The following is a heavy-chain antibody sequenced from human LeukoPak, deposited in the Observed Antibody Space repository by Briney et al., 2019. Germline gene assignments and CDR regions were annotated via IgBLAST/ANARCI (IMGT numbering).Heavy chain of an antibody. CDR3: ARGEAAIAVAGLYYYGMDV. V-gene: IGHV4-39*07. CDR2: IYYGGNT. D-gene: IGHD6-19*01. Sequence: SETLSLTCTVSGGSISRNSDYWGWIRQPPGKGLEWIGLIYYGGNTNYNPSLKSRVTISVDTSKNQFSLKLSSVTAADTAVYYCARGEAAIAVAGLYYYGMDVWGQGTTVTVSS. CDR1: GGSISRNSDY. J-gene: IGHJ6*02.